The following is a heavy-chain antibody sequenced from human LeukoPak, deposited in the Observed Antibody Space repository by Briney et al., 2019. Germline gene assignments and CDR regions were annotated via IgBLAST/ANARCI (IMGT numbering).Heavy chain of an antibody. Sequence: PGGSLRLSCAASGFTFSSYSMNWIRQAPGKGPEWVSSISSSSSYIYYADSVEGRFTISRDNAKNSLYLQMNSLRAEDTAVYYCARDYDFWSGYSYNWLDPWGQGTLVTVSS. V-gene: IGHV3-21*01. CDR1: GFTFSSYS. D-gene: IGHD3-3*01. CDR3: ARDYDFWSGYSYNWLDP. CDR2: ISSSSSYI. J-gene: IGHJ5*02.